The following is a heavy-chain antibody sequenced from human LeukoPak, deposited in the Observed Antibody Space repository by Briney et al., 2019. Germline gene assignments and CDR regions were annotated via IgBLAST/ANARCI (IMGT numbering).Heavy chain of an antibody. J-gene: IGHJ6*03. Sequence: GGSLRLSCAASGVTFSSYWMNWVRQAAGKGLGWVSRINSDRSSTSYAASVKGRFTISRDNAKNTLYLQMNSLRAEHTAVYYCARVYSSSSLYYYYYYMDVWGKGTTVTVSS. D-gene: IGHD6-6*01. CDR3: ARVYSSSSLYYYYYYMDV. CDR2: INSDRSST. V-gene: IGHV3-74*01. CDR1: GVTFSSYW.